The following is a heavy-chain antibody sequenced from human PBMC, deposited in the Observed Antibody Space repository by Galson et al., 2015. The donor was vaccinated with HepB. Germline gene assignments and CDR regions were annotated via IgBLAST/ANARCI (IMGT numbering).Heavy chain of an antibody. CDR2: IIPIFGMT. CDR1: GGAFSSYA. Sequence: SVKVSCKASGGAFSSYAINWVRQAPGQGLEWMGGIIPIFGMTNFAQKFQGRVTITADKSTSTAYMELNSLRFEDTAVYYCAREEIVVGYNIRPFDSWGQGTLVTVSS. V-gene: IGHV1-69*10. CDR3: AREEIVVGYNIRPFDS. J-gene: IGHJ4*02. D-gene: IGHD5-24*01.